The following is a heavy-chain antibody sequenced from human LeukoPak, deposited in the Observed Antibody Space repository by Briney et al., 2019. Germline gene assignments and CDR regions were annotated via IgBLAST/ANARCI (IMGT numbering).Heavy chain of an antibody. D-gene: IGHD2-2*01. CDR2: IGGSGAAT. J-gene: IGHJ4*02. Sequence: GGSLRLSCAASGFTFSSYAMSWVRQAPGKGPEWVSGIGGSGAATYYADSVKGRFIISRDNSKNTLYLQMNSLRAEDTAVYYCAKRGGSTTTWFDYWGQGTVVTVSS. CDR1: GFTFSSYA. V-gene: IGHV3-23*01. CDR3: AKRGGSTTTWFDY.